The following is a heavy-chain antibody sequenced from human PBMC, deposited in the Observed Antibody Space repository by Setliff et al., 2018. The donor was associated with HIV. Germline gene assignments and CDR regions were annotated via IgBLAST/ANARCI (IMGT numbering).Heavy chain of an antibody. V-gene: IGHV4-4*09. J-gene: IGHJ4*02. D-gene: IGHD1-26*01. CDR3: AREERTRWPRVYY. CDR2: IYPSTSA. Sequence: PSETLSLTCSVSGGSIGGYSWGGIRQSPGKGLEWIGYIYPSTSANYNPSLKSRVSISVDTSKNQFSLRLNSVTAADTALYYCAREERTRWPRVYYWGQGALVTVS. CDR1: GGSIGGYS.